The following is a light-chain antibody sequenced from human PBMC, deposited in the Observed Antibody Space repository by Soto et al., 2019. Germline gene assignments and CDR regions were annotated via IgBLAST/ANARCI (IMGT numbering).Light chain of an antibody. CDR3: MQALQTPWT. CDR2: LGS. CDR1: QSLLHSNGYNY. V-gene: IGKV2-28*01. Sequence: DIVMTQSPLSLPVTPGEPASISCRSSQSLLHSNGYNYLDWYLQRPGQSPQLLIYLGSNRASGVPDRFSGSGSGTDFTLKISRGEAEDVGLYYCMQALQTPWTFGQGTKVEVK. J-gene: IGKJ1*01.